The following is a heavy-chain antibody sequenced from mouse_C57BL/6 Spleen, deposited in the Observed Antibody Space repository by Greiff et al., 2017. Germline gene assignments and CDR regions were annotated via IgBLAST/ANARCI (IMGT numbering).Heavy chain of an antibody. J-gene: IGHJ1*03. CDR1: GYTFTSYW. Sequence: QVQLQQSGAELAKPGASVKLSCKASGYTFTSYWMPWVKQRPGQGLEWIGYINPSSGYTKYNQKFKAKATLTADKSSSTAYMQLSSLTYEDSAVYYCARGGSSDGYFDVWGTGTTVTVSS. CDR3: ARGGSSDGYFDV. V-gene: IGHV1-7*01. D-gene: IGHD1-1*01. CDR2: INPSSGYT.